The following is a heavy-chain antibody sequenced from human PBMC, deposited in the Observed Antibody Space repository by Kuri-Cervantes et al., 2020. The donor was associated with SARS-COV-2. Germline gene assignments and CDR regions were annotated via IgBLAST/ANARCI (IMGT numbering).Heavy chain of an antibody. J-gene: IGHJ4*02. Sequence: SETLSLTCSVSGYSISSGYSWGWIRLPPGKGLEWIGSIDQSGTTYYSPSLKSRVTISVVTSKNQFSLKLSSVTAADTAVYYCARAIAVADNIDYWGQGTLVTVSS. CDR1: GYSISSGYS. V-gene: IGHV4-38-2*02. CDR3: ARAIAVADNIDY. D-gene: IGHD6-19*01. CDR2: IDQSGTT.